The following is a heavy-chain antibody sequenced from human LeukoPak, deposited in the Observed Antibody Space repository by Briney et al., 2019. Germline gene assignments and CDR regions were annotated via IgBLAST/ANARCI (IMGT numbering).Heavy chain of an antibody. CDR2: IYYSGST. V-gene: IGHV4-59*01. CDR1: GGSISGYY. J-gene: IGHJ3*02. D-gene: IGHD2-2*01. CDR3: ARVSCSSTSCPRKDAFDI. Sequence: TPETLSLTCTVSGGSISGYYWSWIRQPPGKGLEWIGYIYYSGSTNYNPSLKSRVTISVDTSKSQFSLKLSSVTAADTAVYYCARVSCSSTSCPRKDAFDIWGRGTMVTVSS.